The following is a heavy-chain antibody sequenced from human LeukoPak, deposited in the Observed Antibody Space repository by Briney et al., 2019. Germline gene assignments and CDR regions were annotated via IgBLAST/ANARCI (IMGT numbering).Heavy chain of an antibody. CDR1: GFTFSRYA. J-gene: IGHJ4*02. CDR3: AKDGGLWVSAHWGDS. Sequence: GGSLRLSCSASGFTFSRYAMHWVRQAPGKGLEYVSAISNNGGSTYYADSVKGRFTVSRDNSKNTLFLQMNSLRAEDTAVYYCAKDGGLWVSAHWGDSWGRGTLVTVSS. D-gene: IGHD7-27*01. CDR2: ISNNGGST. V-gene: IGHV3-64*04.